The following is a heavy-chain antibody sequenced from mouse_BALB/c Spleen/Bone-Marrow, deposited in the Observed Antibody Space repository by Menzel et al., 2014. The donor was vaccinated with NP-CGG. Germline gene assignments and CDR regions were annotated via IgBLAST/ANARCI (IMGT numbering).Heavy chain of an antibody. CDR2: IHPNSGNT. Sequence: VQLQQSGSVLVRPGASVKLSCKASGYAFTSSWMHRAKQRPGQGLEWIGEIHPNSGNTNYNEKFKGKATLTVDTSPSTAYVDLSSLTSEDSAVYYCARSGFDYWGQGTTLTVSS. CDR1: GYAFTSSW. V-gene: IGHV1S130*01. J-gene: IGHJ2*01. D-gene: IGHD4-1*01. CDR3: ARSGFDY.